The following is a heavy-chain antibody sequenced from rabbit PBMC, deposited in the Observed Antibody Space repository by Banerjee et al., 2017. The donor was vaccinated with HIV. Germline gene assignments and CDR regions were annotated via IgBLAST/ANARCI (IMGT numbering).Heavy chain of an antibody. D-gene: IGHD7-1*01. CDR1: GFTFSSSYY. CDR2: MHTSSGSK. J-gene: IGHJ4*01. CDR3: ARDLAAVTGWNFNL. V-gene: IGHV1S45*01. Sequence: QEQLVESGGGLVQPGASLTLTCTASGFTFSSSYYMSWVRQAPGKGLEWIGCMHTSSGSKWYANWAQGRFTISKISSTTVTLQMTSLTAADTATYFCARDLAAVTGWNFNLWGPGTLVTVS.